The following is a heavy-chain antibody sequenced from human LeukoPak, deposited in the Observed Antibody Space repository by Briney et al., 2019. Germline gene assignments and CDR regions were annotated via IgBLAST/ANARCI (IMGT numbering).Heavy chain of an antibody. V-gene: IGHV3-21*01. CDR1: GFTFSSYS. CDR2: ISSSSSYI. D-gene: IGHD4-17*01. J-gene: IGHJ4*02. CDR3: ARSVGMTTVTKFDY. Sequence: PGGSLRLSCAASGFTFSSYSMNWVRQAPGKGLEWVSSISSSSSYIYYADSVKGRFTISRDNAKNSLYLQMNSLRAEDTAVYYCARSVGMTTVTKFDYWGQGTLVTVSS.